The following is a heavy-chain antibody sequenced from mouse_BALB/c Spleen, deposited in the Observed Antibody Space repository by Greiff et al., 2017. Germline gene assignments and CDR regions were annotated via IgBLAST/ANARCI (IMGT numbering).Heavy chain of an antibody. D-gene: IGHD2-4*01. CDR3: ARVGDYDVPFAY. CDR1: GYTFTSYW. CDR2: INPSNGRT. V-gene: IGHV1S81*02. Sequence: VQLQQPGAELVKPGASVKLSCKASGYTFTSYWMHWVKQRPGQGLEWIGEINPSNGRTNYNEKFKSKATLTVDKSSSTAYMQLSSLTSEDSAVYYCARVGDYDVPFAYWGQGTLVTVSA. J-gene: IGHJ3*01.